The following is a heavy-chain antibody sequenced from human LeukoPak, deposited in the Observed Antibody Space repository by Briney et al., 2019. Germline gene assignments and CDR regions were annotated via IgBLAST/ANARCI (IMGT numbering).Heavy chain of an antibody. D-gene: IGHD3-22*01. CDR1: GGSISSYY. CDR3: ARGDSSSSNWFDP. V-gene: IGHV4-59*01. J-gene: IGHJ5*02. Sequence: PSETLSLTCTVSGGSISSYYWSWIRQPPGRGLEWIGYIYYSGSTNYNPSLKSRVTISVDTSKNQFSLKLSSVTAADTAVYYCARGDSSSSNWFDPWGQGTLVTVSS. CDR2: IYYSGST.